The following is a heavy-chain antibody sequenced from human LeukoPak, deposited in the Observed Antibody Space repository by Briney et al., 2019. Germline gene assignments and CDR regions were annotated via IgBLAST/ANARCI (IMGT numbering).Heavy chain of an antibody. CDR3: ARDDSSGWTGSNY. J-gene: IGHJ4*02. CDR2: INAGNGNT. Sequence: GASVRVSCKASGYTFTSYAMHWVRQAPGQRLEWMGWINAGNGNTKYSQKFQGRVTITRDTSASTAYMELSSLRSEDTAVYYCARDDSSGWTGSNYWGQGTLVTVSS. CDR1: GYTFTSYA. V-gene: IGHV1-3*01. D-gene: IGHD6-19*01.